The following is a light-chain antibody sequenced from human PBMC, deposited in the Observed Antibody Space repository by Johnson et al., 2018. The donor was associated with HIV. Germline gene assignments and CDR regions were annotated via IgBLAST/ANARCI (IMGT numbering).Light chain of an antibody. CDR2: DNN. CDR3: GTWDSSLSAV. J-gene: IGLJ1*01. CDR1: SSNIGNNY. V-gene: IGLV1-51*01. Sequence: SVLTQPPSVSAAPGQKVTISCSGSSSNIGNNYVSWYQQLPGTAPKLLIYDNNKRPSGIPDRFSGSKSGTSATLGLTGLQTGDEADYYCGTWDSSLSAVFGTGTKVTVL.